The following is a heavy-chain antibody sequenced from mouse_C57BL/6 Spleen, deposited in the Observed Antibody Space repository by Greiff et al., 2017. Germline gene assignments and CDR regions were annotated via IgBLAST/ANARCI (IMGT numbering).Heavy chain of an antibody. V-gene: IGHV1-42*01. J-gene: IGHJ1*03. Sequence: EVQLQQSGPELVKPGASVKISCKASGYSFTGYYMNWVKQSPEKSLEWIGEINPSTGGTTYNQKFKAKATLTVDKSSSTAYMQLKSLTSEDSAVXYCARGRYFDVWGTGTTVTVSS. CDR2: INPSTGGT. CDR3: ARGRYFDV. CDR1: GYSFTGYY.